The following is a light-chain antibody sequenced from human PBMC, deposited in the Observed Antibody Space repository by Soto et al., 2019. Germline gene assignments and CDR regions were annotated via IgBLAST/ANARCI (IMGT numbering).Light chain of an antibody. J-gene: IGKJ4*01. V-gene: IGKV3-20*01. CDR1: QSVSSSY. CDR2: GAS. CDR3: QQYGSSPLT. Sequence: EIVLTQYPGTLSLSPGERSALSCRASQSVSSSYLAWYQQKPGQAPRLLIYGASSRATGIPDRFSGSGSGTDFTLTISRLEPEDFAVYYCQQYGSSPLTFGGGTKVAIK.